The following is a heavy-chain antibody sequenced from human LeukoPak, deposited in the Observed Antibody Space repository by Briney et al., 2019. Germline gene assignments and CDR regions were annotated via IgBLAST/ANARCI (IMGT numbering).Heavy chain of an antibody. CDR1: GFTFSSYP. CDR3: VSGLYAVTDPFDY. J-gene: IGHJ4*02. CDR2: ISYDGGMT. V-gene: IGHV3-30*04. Sequence: GGSLRLSCAASGFTFSSYPMHWVRQAPGKGLEWVAFISYDGGMTYYADSIKGRFTISRDNSNFTLYLRTDSLGPGDTAVYYCVSGLYAVTDPFDYWGEGTLVPVPS. D-gene: IGHD6-19*01.